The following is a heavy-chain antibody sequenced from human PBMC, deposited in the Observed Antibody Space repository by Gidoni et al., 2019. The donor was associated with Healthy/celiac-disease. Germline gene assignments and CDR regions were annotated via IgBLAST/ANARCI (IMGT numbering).Heavy chain of an antibody. J-gene: IGHJ3*02. CDR1: GFTFSRYG. Sequence: EVQLVASGGGLVQPGGSLSLSCAASGFTFSRYGMSWVRQAPGKGLEWVANRKQDGSEKYYGGSVKGRFTISRDNAKNSLYLQMNSLRAEDTAVYYCARDAEYSSSWYSVNAFDIWGQGTMVTVSS. CDR2: RKQDGSEK. D-gene: IGHD6-13*01. CDR3: ARDAEYSSSWYSVNAFDI. V-gene: IGHV3-7*01.